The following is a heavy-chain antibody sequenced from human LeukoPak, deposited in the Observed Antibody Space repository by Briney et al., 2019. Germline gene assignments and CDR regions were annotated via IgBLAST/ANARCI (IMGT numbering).Heavy chain of an antibody. CDR3: ARAQGGDDFWSGYYTL. CDR1: GYTFTGYY. V-gene: IGHV1-2*02. D-gene: IGHD3-3*01. Sequence: ASMKVSCKASGYTFTGYYMHWLRQAPGQGLEWMGWINPNSGGTNYAQKFQGRVTMNRDTSISTAYMELSRLRSDDTAVYYCARAQGGDDFWSGYYTLWGQGTLVTVSS. CDR2: INPNSGGT. J-gene: IGHJ4*02.